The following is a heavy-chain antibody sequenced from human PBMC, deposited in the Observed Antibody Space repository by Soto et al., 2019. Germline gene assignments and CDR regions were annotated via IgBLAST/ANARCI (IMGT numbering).Heavy chain of an antibody. Sequence: GGSLRLYCAASGFTFSSYSMNWVLQATGKGLEWVSSISSSSSYIYYADSVKGRFTISRDNAKNSLYLQMNSLRAEDTAVYYCARDQPGGSYGYGLRYWGQGTLVTVSS. CDR3: ARDQPGGSYGYGLRY. CDR1: GFTFSSYS. J-gene: IGHJ4*02. CDR2: ISSSSSYI. D-gene: IGHD5-18*01. V-gene: IGHV3-21*01.